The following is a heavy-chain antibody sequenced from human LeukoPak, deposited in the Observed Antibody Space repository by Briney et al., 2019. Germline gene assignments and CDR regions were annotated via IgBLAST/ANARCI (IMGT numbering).Heavy chain of an antibody. V-gene: IGHV3-30*02. J-gene: IGHJ4*02. CDR1: GFTFSSYG. Sequence: GSLRLSCPASGFTFSSYGMHWVRQAPGKGLEWGAFIRYDGSNKYYADSVKGRFTISRDNSKNTLYLQMNSLKPEDTAVYYCARDEAYDFWSGFDYWGQGTLVTVSS. CDR3: ARDEAYDFWSGFDY. CDR2: IRYDGSNK. D-gene: IGHD3-3*01.